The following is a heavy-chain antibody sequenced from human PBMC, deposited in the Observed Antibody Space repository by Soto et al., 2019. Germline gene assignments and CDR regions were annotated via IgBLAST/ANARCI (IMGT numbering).Heavy chain of an antibody. D-gene: IGHD6-13*01. CDR2: IYWDDDK. CDR1: GFSLSTSGVG. Sequence: QITLKESGPTLVKPTQTLTLTCTFSGFSLSTSGVGVGWIRQPPGKALEWLALIYWDDDKRYSPSLKSRLTITKDTSKNQVVLTMTNTDPVDTAKYYCAHRGNIAAAGTFFDYWGQGTLVTVSS. V-gene: IGHV2-5*02. CDR3: AHRGNIAAAGTFFDY. J-gene: IGHJ4*02.